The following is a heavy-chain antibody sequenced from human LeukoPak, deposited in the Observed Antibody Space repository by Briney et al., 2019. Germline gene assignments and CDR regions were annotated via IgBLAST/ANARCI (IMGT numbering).Heavy chain of an antibody. J-gene: IGHJ4*02. CDR2: ISGTGGST. D-gene: IGHD3-16*01. Sequence: GGSLRLSCAASGFTFSSYAMSWVRQAPGKGLEWVSAISGTGGSTHYADSVRGWFTISRDNSKNTLYLQMNSLRAEDTALYYCARGIRNFDYWGQGTLVTVSS. CDR1: GFTFSSYA. V-gene: IGHV3-23*01. CDR3: ARGIRNFDY.